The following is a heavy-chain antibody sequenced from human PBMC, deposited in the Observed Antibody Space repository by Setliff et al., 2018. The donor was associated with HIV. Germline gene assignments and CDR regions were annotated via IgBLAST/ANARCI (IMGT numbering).Heavy chain of an antibody. V-gene: IGHV4-61*01. Sequence: SETLSLTCTVSGDSVSSRSYYWSWIRQPPGKGLEWIGYIYYSGSTNYNPSFNSRVTMSVDTSKNQFSLRLTSVTAADTAMYFCARDKTTVTSGVFDSWGQGTRVTVSS. CDR3: ARDKTTVTSGVFDS. D-gene: IGHD4-17*01. CDR1: GDSVSSRSYY. J-gene: IGHJ4*02. CDR2: IYYSGST.